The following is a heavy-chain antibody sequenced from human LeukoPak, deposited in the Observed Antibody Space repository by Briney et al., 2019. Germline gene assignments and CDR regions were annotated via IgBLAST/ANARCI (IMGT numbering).Heavy chain of an antibody. V-gene: IGHV4-59*08. D-gene: IGHD1-26*01. Sequence: PSETLSLTCTVSGGSISGFYWSWIRQPPGKGLEWIGQIYYSGIASYNPSLKSRVTISVDTSKNQFSLKLSSVTAADTALYFCARHRTGDTKVFDYWGQGALVTVS. J-gene: IGHJ4*02. CDR2: IYYSGIA. CDR3: ARHRTGDTKVFDY. CDR1: GGSISGFY.